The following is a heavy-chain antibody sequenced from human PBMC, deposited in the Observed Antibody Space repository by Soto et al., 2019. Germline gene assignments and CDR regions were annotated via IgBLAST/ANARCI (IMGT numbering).Heavy chain of an antibody. J-gene: IGHJ6*02. V-gene: IGHV1-69*01. CDR1: GGTFSSYA. CDR3: ASTYYDFGSDYYYYYGMDV. D-gene: IGHD3-3*01. CDR2: IIPIFGTA. Sequence: QVQLVQSGAEVKKPGSSVKVSCKASGGTFSSYAISWVRQAPGQGLEWMGGIIPIFGTANYAQKFQGRVTITADESTSTAYMELSSLRAEDTAVYYCASTYYDFGSDYYYYYGMDVWGQGTTVTVSS.